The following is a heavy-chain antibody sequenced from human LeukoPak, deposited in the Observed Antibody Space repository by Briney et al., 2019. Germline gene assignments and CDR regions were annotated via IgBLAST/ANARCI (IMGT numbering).Heavy chain of an antibody. J-gene: IGHJ6*03. V-gene: IGHV4-59*01. CDR2: IYYSGST. CDR3: AGMVGWGARRYYYYYTDV. Sequence: SETLSLTCTVSGGSISSYYWSWIRQPPGKGLEWIGYIYYSGSTNYNSSLKSRVTISVDTSKNQFSLKLSSVTAADTAVYYCAGMVGWGARRYYYYYTDVWGKGTTVTISS. CDR1: GGSISSYY. D-gene: IGHD1-26*01.